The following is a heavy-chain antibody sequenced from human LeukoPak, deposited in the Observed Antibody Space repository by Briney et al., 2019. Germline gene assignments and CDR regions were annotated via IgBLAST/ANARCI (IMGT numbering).Heavy chain of an antibody. CDR2: INPNSGGT. D-gene: IGHD6-6*01. CDR1: GYTFTGYY. Sequence: ASVKVPCKASGYTFTGYYMHWVRQAPGQGLEWMGRINPNSGGTNYAQKFQGRVTMTRDTSNSTAYMELSRLRSDDTAVYYCARESRPDSSSSEGFDHWGQGTLVTVSS. CDR3: ARESRPDSSSSEGFDH. J-gene: IGHJ4*02. V-gene: IGHV1-2*06.